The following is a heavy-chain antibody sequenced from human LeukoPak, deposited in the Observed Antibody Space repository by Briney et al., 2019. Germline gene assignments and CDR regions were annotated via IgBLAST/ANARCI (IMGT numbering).Heavy chain of an antibody. V-gene: IGHV3-66*01. D-gene: IGHD6-19*01. Sequence: GGSLRLSCAASGFTVSSNYMSWVRQAPGKGLEWVSVIYSGGSIYYADSVKGRFTISRDNSKNTLYLQMNSLRAEDTAVYYCARGAVAGTSLDYWGQGTLVTVSS. J-gene: IGHJ4*02. CDR2: IYSGGSI. CDR3: ARGAVAGTSLDY. CDR1: GFTVSSNY.